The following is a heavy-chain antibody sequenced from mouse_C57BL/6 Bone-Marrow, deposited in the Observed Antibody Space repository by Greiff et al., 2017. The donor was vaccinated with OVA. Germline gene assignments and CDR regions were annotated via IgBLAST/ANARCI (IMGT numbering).Heavy chain of an antibody. Sequence: EVQLQQSGPELVKPGASVKISCKASGYTFTDYYMNWVKQSHGKSLEWIGDINPNNGGTSYNQKFKGKATLTVDKSSSTAYMELRSLTSEDSAVYYCARWFPLLFDYWGQGTTLTVSS. J-gene: IGHJ2*01. CDR2: INPNNGGT. D-gene: IGHD2-1*01. CDR1: GYTFTDYY. CDR3: ARWFPLLFDY. V-gene: IGHV1-26*01.